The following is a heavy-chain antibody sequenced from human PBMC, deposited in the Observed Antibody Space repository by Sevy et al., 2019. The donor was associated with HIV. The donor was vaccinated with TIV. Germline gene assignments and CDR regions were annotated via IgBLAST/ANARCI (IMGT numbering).Heavy chain of an antibody. CDR1: GFSFNMYS. J-gene: IGHJ5*02. CDR3: AGNSRSVPPDWFDT. CDR2: ISSISTYI. V-gene: IGHV3-21*01. Sequence: GGSLRLSCAASGFSFNMYSMNWVRQAPGKGLEWVSSISSISTYIYYADSVKGRFTISRDNAKNSLYLQMNSLRAEDTAVYYCAGNSRSVPPDWFDTWGQGTLVTVSS. D-gene: IGHD1-26*01.